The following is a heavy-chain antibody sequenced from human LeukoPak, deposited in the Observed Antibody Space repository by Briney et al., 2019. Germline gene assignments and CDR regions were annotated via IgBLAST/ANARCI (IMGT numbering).Heavy chain of an antibody. Sequence: KASETLSLTCIVSGGSISSGGYSWSWIRQPPGKGLEWIGYIYHSGSTYYNPSLKSRVTISVDTSKNQLSLKLSSVTAADTAVYYCARESNYYGSGTGWFDPWGQGTLVTVSS. D-gene: IGHD3-10*01. CDR1: GGSISSGGYS. J-gene: IGHJ5*02. CDR2: IYHSGST. CDR3: ARESNYYGSGTGWFDP. V-gene: IGHV4-30-4*07.